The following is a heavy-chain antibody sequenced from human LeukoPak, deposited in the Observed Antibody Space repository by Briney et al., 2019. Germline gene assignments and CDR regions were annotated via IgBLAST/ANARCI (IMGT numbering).Heavy chain of an antibody. CDR2: ISTYNGNT. Sequence: ASVKVSCKASGYTFTNYGISWVRQAPGQGLEWMGWISTYNGNTNYAQKFQGRVTMTTDTSTSTAYMELRSLRSDETAVYYCARDPKGIVVVPAAIEEYWFDPWGQGTLLTVSS. D-gene: IGHD2-2*01. V-gene: IGHV1-18*01. J-gene: IGHJ5*02. CDR3: ARDPKGIVVVPAAIEEYWFDP. CDR1: GYTFTNYG.